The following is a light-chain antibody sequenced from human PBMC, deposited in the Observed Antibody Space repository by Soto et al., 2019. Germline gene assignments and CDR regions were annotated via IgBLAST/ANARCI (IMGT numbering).Light chain of an antibody. CDR1: QSVGTY. CDR2: DAS. CDR3: QHRSNWPSWT. J-gene: IGKJ1*01. V-gene: IGKV3-11*01. Sequence: ENVLTQSPGTLSLSPGERATLSCRASQSVGTYLAWYQHKPGQAPRLLIFDASNRATGIPARFSGSGSGTDFTLTISSLEPEDFAVYYCQHRSNWPSWTFGEGTKVEIK.